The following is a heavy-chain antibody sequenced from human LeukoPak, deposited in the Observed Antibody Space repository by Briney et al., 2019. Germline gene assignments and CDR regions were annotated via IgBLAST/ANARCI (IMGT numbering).Heavy chain of an antibody. CDR2: ISGSGGST. CDR3: ARIPNYDFWSGYS. J-gene: IGHJ5*02. D-gene: IGHD3-3*01. Sequence: GGSLRLYCAASGFTFSSYAMSWVRQAPGKGLEWVSAISGSGGSTYYADSVKGRFTISRDNSKNTLYLQMNSLRAEDTAVYYCARIPNYDFWSGYSWGQGTLVTVSS. CDR1: GFTFSSYA. V-gene: IGHV3-23*01.